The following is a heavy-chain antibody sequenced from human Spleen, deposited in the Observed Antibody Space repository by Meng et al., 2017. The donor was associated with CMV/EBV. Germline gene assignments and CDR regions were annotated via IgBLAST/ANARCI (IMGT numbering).Heavy chain of an antibody. CDR2: INPNTGDT. CDR1: GYMFTGHY. D-gene: IGHD5/OR15-5a*01. Sequence: ASVKVSCKPSGYMFTGHYVHWVRQAPGQGLEWMGWINPNTGDTNYAQKFQDRVIMTRDASIRTVYMELRGLRSDDTAVYYCAREISFYLGGMDVWGQGTTVTVSS. CDR3: AREISFYLGGMDV. J-gene: IGHJ6*02. V-gene: IGHV1-2*02.